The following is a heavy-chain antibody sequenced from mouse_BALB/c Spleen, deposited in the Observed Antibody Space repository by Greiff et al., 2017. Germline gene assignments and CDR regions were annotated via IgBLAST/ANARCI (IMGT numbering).Heavy chain of an antibody. CDR1: GFTFSSFG. CDR2: ISSGSSTI. CDR3: ARCPYSYYFDY. Sequence: EVKLVESGGGLVQPGGSRKLSCAASGFTFSSFGMHWVRQAPEKGLEWVAYISSGSSTIYYADTVKGRFTISRDNPKNTLFLQMTSLRSEDTAMYYCARCPYSYYFDYWGQGTTLTVSS. J-gene: IGHJ2*01. D-gene: IGHD2-10*01. V-gene: IGHV5-17*02.